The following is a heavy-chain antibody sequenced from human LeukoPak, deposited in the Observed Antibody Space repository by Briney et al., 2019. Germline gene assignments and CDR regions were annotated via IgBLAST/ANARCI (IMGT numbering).Heavy chain of an antibody. CDR3: ARALYSSSWAFDY. CDR1: GFTFSSYN. Sequence: GGSLRLSCAASGFTFSSYNMNWVRQAPGKGLEWVSVIYSGGSTYYADSVKGRFTISRDNSKNTLYLQMNSLRAEDTAVYYCARALYSSSWAFDYWGQGTLVTVSS. D-gene: IGHD6-13*01. CDR2: IYSGGST. J-gene: IGHJ4*02. V-gene: IGHV3-53*01.